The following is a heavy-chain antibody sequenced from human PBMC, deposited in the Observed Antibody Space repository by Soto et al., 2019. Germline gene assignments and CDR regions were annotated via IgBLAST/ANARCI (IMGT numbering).Heavy chain of an antibody. CDR2: ISSGGSTI. Sequence: GGSLRLSCAASGFTFSDYYMSWIRQAPGKGLEWVSYISSGGSTIYYADSVKGRFTISRDNAKNSLYLQMNSLRAEDTAVYYCARVSATPVSIWEMGDYYFDYWGQGTLVTVSS. J-gene: IGHJ4*02. CDR3: ARVSATPVSIWEMGDYYFDY. D-gene: IGHD2-15*01. V-gene: IGHV3-11*01. CDR1: GFTFSDYY.